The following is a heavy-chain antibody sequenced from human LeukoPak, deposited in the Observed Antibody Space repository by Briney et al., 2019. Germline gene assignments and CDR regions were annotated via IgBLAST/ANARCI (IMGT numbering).Heavy chain of an antibody. D-gene: IGHD3-9*01. V-gene: IGHV1-2*02. CDR1: GYTFTGYY. J-gene: IGHJ6*03. CDR2: INPNSGGT. CDR3: ARTYYDILTGYQSDYYYYYMDV. Sequence: ASVKVSCKAYGYTFTGYYMHWVRQAPGQGLEWMGWINPNSGGTNYAQKFQGRVTMTRDTSISTAYMELSRLRSDDTAVYYCARTYYDILTGYQSDYYYYYMDVWGKGTTVTVSS.